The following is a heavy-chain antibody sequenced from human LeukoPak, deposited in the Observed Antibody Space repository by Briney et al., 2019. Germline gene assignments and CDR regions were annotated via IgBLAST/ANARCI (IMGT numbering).Heavy chain of an antibody. Sequence: ASVKVSCKASGYTFTSYDINWVRQATGQGLEWMGWMNPKSGNTGYAQKFQGRVTMTRNTSISTAYMELSSLRSEDTAVYYCARGNGYSSRSSPRKSAFDIWGQGTMVTVSS. CDR2: MNPKSGNT. V-gene: IGHV1-8*01. CDR3: ARGNGYSSRSSPRKSAFDI. CDR1: GYTFTSYD. J-gene: IGHJ3*02. D-gene: IGHD6-13*01.